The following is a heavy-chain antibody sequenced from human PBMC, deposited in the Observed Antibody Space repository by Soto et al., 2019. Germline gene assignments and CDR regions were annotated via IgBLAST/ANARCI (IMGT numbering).Heavy chain of an antibody. V-gene: IGHV3-30*03. CDR3: ARTYRYSSGWHYYYYGMDV. CDR1: GFTFSSYG. J-gene: IGHJ6*02. D-gene: IGHD6-19*01. Sequence: GGSLRLSCAASGFTFSSYGMHWVRQAPGKGLEWVAVISYDGSNKYYADSVKGRFTISRDNSKNTLYLQMNSLRAEDTAVYYCARTYRYSSGWHYYYYGMDVWGQGTTVTVSS. CDR2: ISYDGSNK.